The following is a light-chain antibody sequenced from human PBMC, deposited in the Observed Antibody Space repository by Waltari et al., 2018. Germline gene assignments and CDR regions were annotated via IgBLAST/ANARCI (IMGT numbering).Light chain of an antibody. CDR3: QQYGFAPRT. V-gene: IGKV3-20*01. J-gene: IGKJ1*01. CDR2: AAS. Sequence: EIVLTQSPGPLSLSPGARATPPCRASQSVSSSYLAWYQQKPGQAPRLLIYAASRRATGIPDRFSGSGSGTDFSLTISTLEPEDFAIYYCQQYGFAPRTFGQGTKVEIK. CDR1: QSVSSSY.